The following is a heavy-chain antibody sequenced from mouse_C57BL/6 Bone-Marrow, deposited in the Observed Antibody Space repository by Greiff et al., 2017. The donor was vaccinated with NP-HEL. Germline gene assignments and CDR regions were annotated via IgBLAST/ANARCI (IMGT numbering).Heavy chain of an antibody. V-gene: IGHV1-50*01. CDR1: GYTFTSYW. CDR3: ARQDPRFAY. Sequence: QVQLQQPGAELVKPGASVKLSCKASGYTFTSYWMQWVKQRPGQGLEWIGEIDPSDSYTNYNQKFKGKATLTVDTSSSTAYMQLSSLTSEDSAVYYCARQDPRFAYWGQGTLVTVSA. J-gene: IGHJ3*01. CDR2: IDPSDSYT.